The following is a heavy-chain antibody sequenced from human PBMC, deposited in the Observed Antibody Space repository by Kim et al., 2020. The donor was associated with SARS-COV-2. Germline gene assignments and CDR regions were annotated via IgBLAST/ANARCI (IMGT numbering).Heavy chain of an antibody. CDR2: IRSKANSYAT. J-gene: IGHJ6*02. CDR3: TRLGFGELDPQGYYYYGMDV. CDR1: GFTFSGSA. Sequence: GGSLRLSCAASGFTFSGSAMHWVRQASGKGLEWVGRIRSKANSYATAYAASVKGRFTISRDDSKNTAYLQMNSLKTEDTAVYYCTRLGFGELDPQGYYYYGMDVWGQGTTVTVSS. V-gene: IGHV3-73*01. D-gene: IGHD3-10*01.